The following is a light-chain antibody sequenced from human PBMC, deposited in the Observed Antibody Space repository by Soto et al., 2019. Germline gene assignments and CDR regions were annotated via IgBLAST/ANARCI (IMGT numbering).Light chain of an antibody. CDR3: PQYGSAAPWT. V-gene: IGKV3-20*01. J-gene: IGKJ1*01. CDR2: EAS. CDR1: QSVYSRY. Sequence: IVLTQSPGTLSLSPGERATLSCRASQSVYSRYLAWYQQKPGQAPRILIYEASSRATGIPDRFSGAGSGTDFSLTISRLEPEDFAVYYCPQYGSAAPWTFGQGTKVEIK.